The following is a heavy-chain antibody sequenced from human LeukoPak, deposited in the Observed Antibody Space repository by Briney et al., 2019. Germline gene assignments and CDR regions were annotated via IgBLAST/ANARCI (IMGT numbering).Heavy chain of an antibody. Sequence: PGGSLRLSCEASGFAFDVFALHWVRQAPGKGLEWVSVISWAGDDTHYADSVKGRFTISRDNSNNSLYLQMNSLRAEDTALYYCAKGGYWSSTSCYSSIEHWGQGTLVTVSS. D-gene: IGHD2-2*01. CDR2: ISWAGDDT. V-gene: IGHV3-43D*03. CDR1: GFAFDVFA. CDR3: AKGGYWSSTSCYSSIEH. J-gene: IGHJ1*01.